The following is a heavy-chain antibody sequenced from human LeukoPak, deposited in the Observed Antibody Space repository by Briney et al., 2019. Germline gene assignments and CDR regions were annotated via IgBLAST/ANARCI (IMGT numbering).Heavy chain of an antibody. J-gene: IGHJ4*02. CDR3: TRASYTTTWHHLGS. D-gene: IGHD3-16*01. Sequence: GGSLSLSCAASGFIFNNYVMHWVRQAPGKGLEYVSSISSNGVNTYYANSVKGRFTISRDNSKNTLYLQMGSLRAEDMAVYYCTRASYTTTWHHLGSWGQGTLVTVSS. V-gene: IGHV3-64*01. CDR1: GFIFNNYV. CDR2: ISSNGVNT.